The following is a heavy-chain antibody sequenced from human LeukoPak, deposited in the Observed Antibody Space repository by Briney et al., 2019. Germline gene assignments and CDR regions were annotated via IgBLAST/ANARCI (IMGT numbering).Heavy chain of an antibody. CDR3: ANNDYNNPEA. CDR1: GFTFNSYW. V-gene: IGHV3-74*01. CDR2: INIDGSTT. J-gene: IGHJ5*02. Sequence: PGGSLRLSCAASGFTFNSYWMHWVRHAPGKGLVWVSRINIDGSTTYYADSVKGRFTISRDDPKNTLYLQMNSLRAEDTAAYYCANNDYNNPEAWGQGTLVTVSS. D-gene: IGHD4-11*01.